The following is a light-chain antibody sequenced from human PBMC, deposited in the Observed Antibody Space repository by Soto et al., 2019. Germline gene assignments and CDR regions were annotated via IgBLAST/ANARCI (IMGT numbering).Light chain of an antibody. V-gene: IGKV3-20*01. CDR1: QSVSSNY. J-gene: IGKJ4*01. CDR3: QQYDSTPLT. Sequence: EIVLTQSPGTLSLSPGERVTLSCRASQSVSSNYLAWYQQKPGQAPRLLILDASSRATGIPDRFSGSGSGTVFTLTISRLEPEDFAVYYCQQYDSTPLTFGGGTKVEIK. CDR2: DAS.